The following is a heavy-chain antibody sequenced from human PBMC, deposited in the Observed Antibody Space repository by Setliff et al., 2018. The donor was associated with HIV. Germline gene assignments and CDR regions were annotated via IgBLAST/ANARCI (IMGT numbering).Heavy chain of an antibody. CDR1: GGSMNSHY. D-gene: IGHD2-15*01. J-gene: IGHJ5*02. V-gene: IGHV4-59*11. Sequence: SETLSLTCSVFGGSMNSHYWSWIRQPPGKGLEWIGLIYYTGIPTYNPSLEGRVTMSVDRSKNQFSLRLTSMTAADTAMYYCARVSRLHPFDPWGQGTLVTVSS. CDR2: IYYTGIP. CDR3: ARVSRLHPFDP.